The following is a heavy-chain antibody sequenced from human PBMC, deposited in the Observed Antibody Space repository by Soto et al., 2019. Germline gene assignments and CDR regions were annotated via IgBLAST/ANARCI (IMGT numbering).Heavy chain of an antibody. D-gene: IGHD2-2*01. CDR1: GGSISSYY. Sequence: PSETLSLTCTVSGGSISSYYWSWIRQPPGKGLERIGYIYYSGSTNYNPSLKSRVTISVDTSKNQFSLKLSSVTAADTAVYYCARLGYCSSTSCYVLILDYWGQGTLVTVS. J-gene: IGHJ4*02. V-gene: IGHV4-59*01. CDR3: ARLGYCSSTSCYVLILDY. CDR2: IYYSGST.